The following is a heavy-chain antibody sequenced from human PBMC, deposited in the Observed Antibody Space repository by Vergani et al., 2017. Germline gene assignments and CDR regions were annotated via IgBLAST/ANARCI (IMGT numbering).Heavy chain of an antibody. D-gene: IGHD3-16*01. CDR2: TNNDGSSI. CDR3: ARDLGGPDY. V-gene: IGHV3-74*01. J-gene: IGHJ4*02. CDR1: GFTFSNYW. Sequence: EVQLLESGGNLVQPGGSLRLSCAASGFTFSNYWMHWVRHYPGKGLMWVSRTNNDGSSIEYADSVKGRFTIFRDNAKNTVYLQMNGLKIEDTAVYYCARDLGGPDYWGQGTLVTVSS.